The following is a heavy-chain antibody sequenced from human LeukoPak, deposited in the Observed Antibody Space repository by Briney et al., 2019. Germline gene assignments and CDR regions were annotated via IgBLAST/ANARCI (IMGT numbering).Heavy chain of an antibody. Sequence: PSETLSLTCTVSGGSMNDYYWYWIRQPAGKGLECIGRIYASGATNYNASLKSRITMSVDTSKTQFSLTLNSVTAADSAVYYCARLYCRGGNCYSYFDSWGRGTLVTVSS. CDR3: ARLYCRGGNCYSYFDS. D-gene: IGHD2-15*01. CDR2: IYASGAT. V-gene: IGHV4-4*07. CDR1: GGSMNDYY. J-gene: IGHJ4*02.